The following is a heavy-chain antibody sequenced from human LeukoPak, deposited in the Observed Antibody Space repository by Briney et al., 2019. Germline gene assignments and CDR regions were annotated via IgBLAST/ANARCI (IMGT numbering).Heavy chain of an antibody. CDR3: ARAVAARPSEYFQH. V-gene: IGHV4-39*01. CDR2: IYYSGST. D-gene: IGHD6-6*01. Sequence: SETLSLTCTVSGGSISSSSYYWGWIRQPPGKGLEWIGSIYYSGSTYYNPSLKSRVTISVDTSKNQFSLKLSSVTAADTAVYYCARAVAARPSEYFQHWGQGTLVTVSS. CDR1: GGSISSSSYY. J-gene: IGHJ1*01.